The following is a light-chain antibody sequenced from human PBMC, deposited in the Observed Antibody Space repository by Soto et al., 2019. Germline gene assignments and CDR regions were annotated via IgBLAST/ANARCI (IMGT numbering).Light chain of an antibody. Sequence: QSALTQPASVSGSPGQSITISCTGTSSDVGGYNYVSWYQQHPGKAPKLIIYEVSNRPSGVSNRFSGSKSGNTASLTISGLQAEDEADYYCSSYTGSSTPYVFGTGTKATVL. CDR3: SSYTGSSTPYV. CDR2: EVS. J-gene: IGLJ1*01. CDR1: SSDVGGYNY. V-gene: IGLV2-14*01.